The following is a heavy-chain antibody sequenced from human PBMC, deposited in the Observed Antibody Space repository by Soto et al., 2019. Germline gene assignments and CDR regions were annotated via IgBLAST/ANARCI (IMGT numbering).Heavy chain of an antibody. J-gene: IGHJ4*02. CDR3: ASGNLYCSDGICYTMSVFEY. V-gene: IGHV3-7*01. CDR2: IKGDGSEK. D-gene: IGHD2-8*01. Sequence: GGSLRLSCAASGFTFSDHWMSWVRQAPGKGLEWVANIKGDGSEKYYVDSVKGRFSISRDNAKSSLFLQLSSLRPEDTAVYYCASGNLYCSDGICYTMSVFEYWGRGTLVTVSS. CDR1: GFTFSDHW.